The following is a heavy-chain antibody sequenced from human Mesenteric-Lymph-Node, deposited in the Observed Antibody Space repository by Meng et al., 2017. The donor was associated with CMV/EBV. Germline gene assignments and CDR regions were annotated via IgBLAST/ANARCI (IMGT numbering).Heavy chain of an antibody. V-gene: IGHV4-4*02. CDR2: IWRSGAT. CDR3: ARDDSSSSSNYGMDV. CDR1: GDSISSSNNG. J-gene: IGHJ6*02. D-gene: IGHD6-6*01. Sequence: SETLSLTCAVSGDSISSSNNGWSWVRQSPGKGLEWIGEIWRSGATNYSPSLKSRLTISVDTSKNQFSLKLSSVTAADTAVYYCARDDSSSSSNYGMDVWGQGTTVTVSS.